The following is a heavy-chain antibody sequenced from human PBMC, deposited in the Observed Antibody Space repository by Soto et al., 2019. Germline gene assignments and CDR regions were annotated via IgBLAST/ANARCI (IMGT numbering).Heavy chain of an antibody. Sequence: QVQLVESGGGVVQPGRSLRLSCAASGFTFSSYGMHWVRQAPGKGLEWVAVISYDGSNKYYADSVKGRFTISRDNSKNTLYLQMNSLRAEDTAVYYCAKVGYYYASDPAFDYWGQGTLVTVSS. CDR1: GFTFSSYG. CDR2: ISYDGSNK. J-gene: IGHJ4*02. D-gene: IGHD3-10*01. V-gene: IGHV3-30*18. CDR3: AKVGYYYASDPAFDY.